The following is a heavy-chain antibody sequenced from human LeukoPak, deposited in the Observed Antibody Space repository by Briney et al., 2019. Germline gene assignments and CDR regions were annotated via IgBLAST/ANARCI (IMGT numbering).Heavy chain of an antibody. CDR1: GFTFSSYS. V-gene: IGHV3-21*01. Sequence: GGSLGLSCAASGFTFSSYSVNWVRQAPGKGLQWVSSISSSSSYIYYADSVKGRFTISRDNAKNSLYLQMNSLRAEDTAVYYCARDTAGGYYYDSSGYYYAPDYFDYWGQGTLVTVSS. CDR2: ISSSSSYI. J-gene: IGHJ4*02. D-gene: IGHD3-22*01. CDR3: ARDTAGGYYYDSSGYYYAPDYFDY.